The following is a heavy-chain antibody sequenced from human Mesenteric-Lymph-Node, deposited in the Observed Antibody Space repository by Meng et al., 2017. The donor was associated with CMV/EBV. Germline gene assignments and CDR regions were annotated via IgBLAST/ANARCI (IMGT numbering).Heavy chain of an antibody. V-gene: IGHV3-33*01. CDR2: TWYDGGNK. Sequence: AYGFTFSTYAMHWVRQAPGKGLEWVAITWYDGGNKYYADSVKGRFTISRDNSKNTLYLQMNSLRAEDTAVYYCAREGIVTTIPFDYWGQGTLVTVSS. D-gene: IGHD5-12*01. CDR3: AREGIVTTIPFDY. CDR1: GFTFSTYA. J-gene: IGHJ4*02.